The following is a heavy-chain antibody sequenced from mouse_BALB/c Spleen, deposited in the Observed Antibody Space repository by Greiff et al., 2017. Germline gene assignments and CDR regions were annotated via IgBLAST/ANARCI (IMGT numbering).Heavy chain of an antibody. V-gene: IGHV5-17*02. Sequence: EVQRVESGGGLVQPGGSRKLSCAASGFTFSSFGMHWVRQAPEKGLEWVAYISSGSSTIYYADTVKGRFTISRDNPKNTLFLQMTSRRSEDTAMYYCAREFQFYAMDYWGQGTSVTVSS. CDR1: GFTFSSFG. CDR3: AREFQFYAMDY. J-gene: IGHJ4*01. CDR2: ISSGSSTI.